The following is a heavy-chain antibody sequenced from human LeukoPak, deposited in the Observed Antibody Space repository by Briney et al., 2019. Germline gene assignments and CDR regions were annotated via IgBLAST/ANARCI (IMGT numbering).Heavy chain of an antibody. CDR2: INHSGST. CDR1: GGSFSGYY. CDR3: ARGPGSYYLVAFDT. J-gene: IGHJ3*02. D-gene: IGHD3-10*01. V-gene: IGHV4-34*01. Sequence: SETLSLTCAVYGGSFSGYYWSCIRQPPGKGLEWVGEINHSGSTNYNPSLKSRVTISVDTSKNQFSLKLSSVTAADTAVYYCARGPGSYYLVAFDTWGQGTMVTVSS.